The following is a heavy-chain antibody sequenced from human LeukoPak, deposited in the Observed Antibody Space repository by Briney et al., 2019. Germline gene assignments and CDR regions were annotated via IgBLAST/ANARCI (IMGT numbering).Heavy chain of an antibody. CDR1: GFTFSSHS. CDR2: ISGGSSYI. V-gene: IGHV3-21*01. CDR3: ARHMRMATVSGLYYYGMDV. J-gene: IGHJ6*02. Sequence: GGSLRLSCAASGFTFSSHSMNWVRQAPGKGLEWVSSISGGSSYIYYADSVKGRFTISRDNAKNSLYLQMNSLRAEDTAVYYCARHMRMATVSGLYYYGMDVWGQGTTVTVSS. D-gene: IGHD5-24*01.